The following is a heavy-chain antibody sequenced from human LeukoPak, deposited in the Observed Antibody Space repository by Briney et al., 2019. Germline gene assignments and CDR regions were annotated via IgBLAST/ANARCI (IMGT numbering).Heavy chain of an antibody. D-gene: IGHD1-26*01. V-gene: IGHV3-23*01. CDR1: GFTFSSYA. CDR2: ISNSGDRT. CDR3: AKDFVPRGGSYFPGFDY. Sequence: PGGSLRLSCAASGFTFSSYAMSWVRQAPGKGLEWASTISNSGDRTYYADSVKGRFTISRDNSKNTLYLQMNSLRTEDTAVYYCAKDFVPRGGSYFPGFDYWGQGTLVIVSS. J-gene: IGHJ4*02.